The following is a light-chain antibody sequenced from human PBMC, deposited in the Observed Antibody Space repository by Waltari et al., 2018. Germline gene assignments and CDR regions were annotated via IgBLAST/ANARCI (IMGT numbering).Light chain of an antibody. Sequence: QSALTQPASVSGSPGQSITISCTGTSSDVGGYNYVSWYQQHPGKAPKLMIYDVHNRPSGVSYRFSGSKSGNTASLTISGHQAEDEADYYCSSYSSSITPVFGGGTKLTVL. CDR2: DVH. CDR3: SSYSSSITPV. V-gene: IGLV2-14*03. J-gene: IGLJ2*01. CDR1: SSDVGGYNY.